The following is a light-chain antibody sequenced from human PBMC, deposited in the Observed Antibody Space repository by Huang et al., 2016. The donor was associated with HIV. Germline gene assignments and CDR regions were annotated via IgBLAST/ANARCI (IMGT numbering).Light chain of an antibody. J-gene: IGKJ1*01. Sequence: DIVLTQSPGTFSLSPGERATLSCRASQSLSNYYVAWYQQKAGQTPRLLIHATSTRANGIPDRFSGSGSGARFTLTISRLEPEDAAVYFCHHYGSPPWTFGQGTRVEIK. V-gene: IGKV3-20*01. CDR3: HHYGSPPWT. CDR1: QSLSNYY. CDR2: ATS.